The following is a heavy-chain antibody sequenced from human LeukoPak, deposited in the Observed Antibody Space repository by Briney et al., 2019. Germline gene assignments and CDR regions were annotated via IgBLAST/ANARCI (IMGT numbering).Heavy chain of an antibody. Sequence: ASVKVSCKASGYTPNSYGISWVRQAPGQGLEWMGWIRANGGNTNYAEKRQERVTMTTDTSTNTAYMELSSLISDGPALYFRARQDFWSGSDRGVDYWGQGTLVTVSS. CDR1: GYTPNSYG. CDR2: IRANGGNT. J-gene: IGHJ4*02. V-gene: IGHV1-18*01. D-gene: IGHD3-3*01. CDR3: ARQDFWSGSDRGVDY.